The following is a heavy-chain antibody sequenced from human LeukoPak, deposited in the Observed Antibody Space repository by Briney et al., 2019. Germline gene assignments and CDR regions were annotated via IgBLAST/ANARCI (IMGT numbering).Heavy chain of an antibody. CDR2: INPNSGGT. Sequence: ASVKVSCKASGYTFTGYYMHWVRQAPGQGLEWMGWINPNSGGTNYAQKFQGWVTMTRDTSISTAYMELSRLRSDDTAVYYCATESYYDSSGYYRYSFYHIWGQGTLVTVSS. J-gene: IGHJ4*02. V-gene: IGHV1-2*04. CDR3: ATESYYDSSGYYRYSFYHI. D-gene: IGHD3-22*01. CDR1: GYTFTGYY.